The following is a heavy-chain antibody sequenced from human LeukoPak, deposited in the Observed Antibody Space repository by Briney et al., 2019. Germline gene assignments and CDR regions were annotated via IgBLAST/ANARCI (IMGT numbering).Heavy chain of an antibody. CDR3: ARGYSRAAFDI. CDR1: GGSISSYY. CDR2: ISSTGGTI. D-gene: IGHD2-15*01. J-gene: IGHJ3*02. Sequence: LSLTCTVSGGSISSYYWSWIRQPAGKGLEWVSFISSTGGTIYYADSVKGRFTVSRDNAKNSLLLQMNSLRAEDTALYYCARGYSRAAFDIWGQGTMVTVSS. V-gene: IGHV3-11*04.